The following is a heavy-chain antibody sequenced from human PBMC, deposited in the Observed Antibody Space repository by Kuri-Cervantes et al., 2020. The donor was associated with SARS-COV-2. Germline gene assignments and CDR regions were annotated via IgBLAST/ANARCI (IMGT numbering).Heavy chain of an antibody. CDR3: ARGVYDFWSGDLMSYYYYMDV. CDR2: IYYSGST. J-gene: IGHJ6*03. V-gene: IGHV4-59*11. CDR1: GGSISSHY. D-gene: IGHD3-3*01. Sequence: SETLSLTCTVSGGSISSHYWSWIRQPPGKGLEWIGYIYYSGSTNYNPSLKSRVTISVDTSKNQFSLKLSSVTAADTAVYYCARGVYDFWSGDLMSYYYYMDVWGKGTTATVSS.